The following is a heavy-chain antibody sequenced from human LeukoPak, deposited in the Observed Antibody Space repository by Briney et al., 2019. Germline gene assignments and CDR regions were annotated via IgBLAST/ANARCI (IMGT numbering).Heavy chain of an antibody. Sequence: PGGSLRLSCAASGFTFSSYTMNWVRQAPGKGLEWVSSIISSSSYIYYADSVKGRFTISRDNAKNSLYLQMNSLRAEDTAVYYCARDFGGYCSSSNCYLRYLDYWGQGTLVTVSS. CDR1: GFTFSSYT. J-gene: IGHJ4*02. CDR3: ARDFGGYCSSSNCYLRYLDY. V-gene: IGHV3-21*03. D-gene: IGHD2-2*01. CDR2: IISSSSYI.